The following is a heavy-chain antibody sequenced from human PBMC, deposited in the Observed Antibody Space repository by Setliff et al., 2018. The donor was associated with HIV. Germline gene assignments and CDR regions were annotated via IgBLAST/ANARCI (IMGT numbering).Heavy chain of an antibody. V-gene: IGHV3-48*02. CDR3: AKDVGGGSGHYPLYMDV. Sequence: GGSLRLSCAASGFTFSSYSMNWVRQAPGKGLEWVAYISRSSSSKYYADSVKGRFTISRDNAKNTLYLQMNSLRDEDTAVYYCAKDVGGGSGHYPLYMDVWGKGTTVTVSS. D-gene: IGHD3-3*01. J-gene: IGHJ6*03. CDR2: ISRSSSSK. CDR1: GFTFSSYS.